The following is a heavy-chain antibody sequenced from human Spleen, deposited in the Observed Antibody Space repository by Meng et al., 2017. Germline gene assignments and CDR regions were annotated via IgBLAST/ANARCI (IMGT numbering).Heavy chain of an antibody. D-gene: IGHD4-17*01. CDR2: IYYDGNT. Sequence: SETLSLTCAVSDGSIRSSDWWSWLRQPPGKGLEWMGEIYYDGNTNYNPSLKSRVTISLDRSNNQFSLRLSSVTAADTAVYYCARRSTEDPTTVTTYYFDPWGPGTLVTVSS. CDR3: ARRSTEDPTTVTTYYFDP. V-gene: IGHV4-4*02. J-gene: IGHJ5*02. CDR1: DGSIRSSDW.